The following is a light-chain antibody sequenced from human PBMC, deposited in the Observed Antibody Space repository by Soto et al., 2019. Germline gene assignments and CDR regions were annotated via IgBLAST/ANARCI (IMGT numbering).Light chain of an antibody. V-gene: IGKV3-20*01. CDR3: QHYGGPFT. CDR1: QSVSSSY. Sequence: EIVLTQSPGTLSLSPGESATLSCRASQSVSSSYLAWYQQKPDQAPRLLISAAYTRATGIPGRFSGSGSGTDFTLTIRNLEPEDFAVYYCQHYGGPFTFGPGTKVDIK. CDR2: AAY. J-gene: IGKJ3*01.